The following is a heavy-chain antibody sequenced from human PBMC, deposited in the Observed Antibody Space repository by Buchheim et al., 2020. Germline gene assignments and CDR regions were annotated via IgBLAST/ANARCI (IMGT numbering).Heavy chain of an antibody. V-gene: IGHV3-30*18. CDR2: ISFDGTTK. D-gene: IGHD2-21*01. J-gene: IGHJ4*02. CDR3: SKGVGIVVVVNYFHY. CDR1: GFAFGDFG. Sequence: QVQLVETGGGVVQPGKSLRLSCVASGFAFGDFGMNWVRQAPGKGLEWVAFISFDGTTKYYGDSVKGRFTISRDNSNNKVYLQMNSLRRDDTAMYYCSKGVGIVVVVNYFHYWGQGT.